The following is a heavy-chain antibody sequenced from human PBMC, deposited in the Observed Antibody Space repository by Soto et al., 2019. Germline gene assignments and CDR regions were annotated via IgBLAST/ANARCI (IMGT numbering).Heavy chain of an antibody. CDR2: IGIGAET. CDR3: VIGLGASFPFSRWSDP. D-gene: IGHD3-16*01. J-gene: IGHJ5*02. CDR1: GFTFSNYA. Sequence: EVQLLESGGDLVQPGGSLRLSCVASGFTFSNYAMSWVRQAVGKGMEWVSTIGIGAETYYAESAKGRFIISRDDSKNTMYLQMNGQKADDAAVYYCVIGLGASFPFSRWSDPWGQGTHVNGS. V-gene: IGHV3-23*01.